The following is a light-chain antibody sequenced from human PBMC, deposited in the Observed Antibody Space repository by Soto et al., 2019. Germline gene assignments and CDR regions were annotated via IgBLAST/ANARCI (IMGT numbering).Light chain of an antibody. CDR3: QQRSIWPPA. Sequence: EIVITQSPATLSLSPGEIATMACWASQSVGTYVAWYQQKPGQAPRLLISDSSKSATDIPARFSGSGSGTDFTLTISSLEPEDFGVYYVQQRSIWPPAFGGGKKVELK. CDR2: DSS. CDR1: QSVGTY. V-gene: IGKV3-11*01. J-gene: IGKJ4*01.